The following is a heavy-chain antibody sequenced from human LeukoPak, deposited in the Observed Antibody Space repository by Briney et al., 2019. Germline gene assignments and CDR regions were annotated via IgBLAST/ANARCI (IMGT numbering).Heavy chain of an antibody. V-gene: IGHV4-34*01. CDR2: INHSGST. CDR1: GGSFSGYY. J-gene: IGHJ4*02. Sequence: SETLSLTCAVYGGSFSGYYWRWIRQPPGKGLEWIGEINHSGSTNYNPSLKSRVTISVDTSKNQFSLKLSSVTAADTAVYYCARGREDYYDSSGYYDGYYWGQGTLVTVSS. CDR3: ARGREDYYDSSGYYDGYY. D-gene: IGHD3-22*01.